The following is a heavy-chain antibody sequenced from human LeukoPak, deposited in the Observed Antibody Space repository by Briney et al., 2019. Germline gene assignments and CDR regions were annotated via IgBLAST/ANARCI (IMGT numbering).Heavy chain of an antibody. CDR3: ARLHGSGWYYYYMDV. V-gene: IGHV5-51*01. CDR2: IYPGDSDT. D-gene: IGHD3-10*01. CDR1: GYSFTSYW. Sequence: GESLKISCKGSGYSFTSYWIGWVRQMPGKGLEWMGIIYPGDSDTRYSPSFQGQVTISADKSISTAYLQWSSLKASDTAMYYRARLHGSGWYYYYMDVWGKGTTVTVSS. J-gene: IGHJ6*03.